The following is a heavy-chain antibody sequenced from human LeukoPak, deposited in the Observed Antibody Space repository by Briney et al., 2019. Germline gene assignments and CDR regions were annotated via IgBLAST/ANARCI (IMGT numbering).Heavy chain of an antibody. CDR1: GFTSSSYE. J-gene: IGHJ4*02. Sequence: GGSLRLSCAASGFTSSSYEMNWVRQAPGKGLEWVSYISSSGSTIYYADSVKGRFTISRDNAKNSLYLQMNSLRAEDTAVYYCARDWDYYPDYWGQGTLVTVSS. V-gene: IGHV3-48*03. D-gene: IGHD1-26*01. CDR3: ARDWDYYPDY. CDR2: ISSSGSTI.